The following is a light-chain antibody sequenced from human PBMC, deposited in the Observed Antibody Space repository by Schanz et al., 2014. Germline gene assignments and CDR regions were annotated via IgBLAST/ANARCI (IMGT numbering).Light chain of an antibody. Sequence: EIVMTQSPATLSVSPGERATLSCRASHSVSSYLAWYQQKPGQAPRLLIYGASTRATGIPARFSGSGSGTEFTLTISSLQSEDSAVYYCQQYNYWPDTFGRGTKLEIK. V-gene: IGKV3-15*01. CDR3: QQYNYWPDT. CDR1: HSVSSY. CDR2: GAS. J-gene: IGKJ2*01.